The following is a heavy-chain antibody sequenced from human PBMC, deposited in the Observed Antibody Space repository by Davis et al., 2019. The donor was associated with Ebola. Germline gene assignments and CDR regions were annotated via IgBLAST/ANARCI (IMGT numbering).Heavy chain of an antibody. D-gene: IGHD3-3*01. Sequence: PSETLSLTCTVSGGSISSYYWSWIWQPPGKGLEWIGYIYYSGSTNYNPSLKSRVTISVDTSKNQFSLKLSSVTAADTAVYYCARDLGSGWFDPWGQGTLVTVSS. V-gene: IGHV4-59*12. CDR1: GGSISSYY. J-gene: IGHJ5*02. CDR3: ARDLGSGWFDP. CDR2: IYYSGST.